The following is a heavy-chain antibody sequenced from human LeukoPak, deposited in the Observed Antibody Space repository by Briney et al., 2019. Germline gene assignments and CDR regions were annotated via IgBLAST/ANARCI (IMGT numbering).Heavy chain of an antibody. J-gene: IGHJ4*02. CDR1: GFTFSSYT. Sequence: PGGSLRLSCAASGFTFSSYTMSWVRQAPGKGLEWVSAISGGGGSTYYADSVKGRFTISRDNSKNTLYLQMNSLRAEDTAVYYCAKSTTYDSSGYCFDYWGQGTLVTVSS. V-gene: IGHV3-23*01. D-gene: IGHD3-22*01. CDR2: ISGGGGST. CDR3: AKSTTYDSSGYCFDY.